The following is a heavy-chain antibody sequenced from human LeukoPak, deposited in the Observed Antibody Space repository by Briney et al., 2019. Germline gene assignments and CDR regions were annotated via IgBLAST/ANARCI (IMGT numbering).Heavy chain of an antibody. CDR1: GFTLSNYA. J-gene: IGHJ6*03. CDR3: ARVGTTNYYFYYMDV. V-gene: IGHV3-23*01. Sequence: GGSLRLSCAASGFTLSNYAMNWVRQAPGKGLEWVSLNGAGGGSTNYAHSVKGRFTISRDNAKNSLYLQMNSLRAEDTAVYYCARVGTTNYYFYYMDVWGKGTTVTVSS. CDR2: NGAGGGST. D-gene: IGHD2-2*01.